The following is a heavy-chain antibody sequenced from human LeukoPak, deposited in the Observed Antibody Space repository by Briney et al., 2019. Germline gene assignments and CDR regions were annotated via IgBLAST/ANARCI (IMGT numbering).Heavy chain of an antibody. CDR1: GFTFSSYW. V-gene: IGHV3-7*01. Sequence: GGSLRLSCAASGFTFSSYWMNWVRQAPGKRLEGVANIKQDGSEKFYVDSVKGRFTISRDNAKNSLYLQMNSLRAEDTAVYYCAKVGSTSWYMDYWGQGILVTVSS. D-gene: IGHD6-13*01. CDR2: IKQDGSEK. J-gene: IGHJ4*02. CDR3: AKVGSTSWYMDY.